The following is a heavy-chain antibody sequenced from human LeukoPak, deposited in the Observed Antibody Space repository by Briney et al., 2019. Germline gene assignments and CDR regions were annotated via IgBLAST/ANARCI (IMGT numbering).Heavy chain of an antibody. CDR3: AKDVAARPGYNWFDP. J-gene: IGHJ5*02. D-gene: IGHD6-6*01. CDR1: GFTFSSYA. Sequence: GGSLRLSCAASGFTFSSYAMGWVRQAPGKGLEWVSAISGSGGSTYYADSVKGRFTISRDNSKNTLYLQMNSLRAEDTAVYYCAKDVAARPGYNWFDPWGQGTLVTVSS. CDR2: ISGSGGST. V-gene: IGHV3-23*01.